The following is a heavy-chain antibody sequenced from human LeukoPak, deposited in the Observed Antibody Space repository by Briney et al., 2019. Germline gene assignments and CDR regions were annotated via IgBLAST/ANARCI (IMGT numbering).Heavy chain of an antibody. D-gene: IGHD3-22*01. Sequence: GGSLRLSCAASGFTFSSYAMSWVRQAPGKGLEWVSAISGSGGSTYYADSVKGRLTISGDNSKNTLYLQMNSLRAEDTAVYYCAKNPHYYDSSGYYYLSWFDPWGQGTLVTVSS. V-gene: IGHV3-23*01. CDR3: AKNPHYYDSSGYYYLSWFDP. CDR2: ISGSGGST. J-gene: IGHJ5*02. CDR1: GFTFSSYA.